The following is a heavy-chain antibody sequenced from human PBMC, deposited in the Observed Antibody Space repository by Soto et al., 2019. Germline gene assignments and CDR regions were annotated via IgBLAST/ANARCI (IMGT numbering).Heavy chain of an antibody. D-gene: IGHD5-12*01. CDR3: ATRGLY. CDR1: GFTFSNYW. CDR2: IKQDGSEK. V-gene: IGHV3-7*03. J-gene: IGHJ4*02. Sequence: RRLSCAASGFTFSNYWMTWVRQAPGKGLEWVANIKQDGSEKYYVDSVKGRFTISRDNAKNSLYLQMNSLRAEDTAVYYCATRGLYWGQGTLVTVSS.